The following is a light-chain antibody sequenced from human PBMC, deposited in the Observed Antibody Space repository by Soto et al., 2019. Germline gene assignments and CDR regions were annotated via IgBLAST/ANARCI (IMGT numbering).Light chain of an antibody. CDR2: DAS. CDR3: HQNGIPPT. J-gene: IGKJ1*01. CDR1: QSVTSRY. Sequence: EIVLTQSPGTLSLSPGERATLSCRSSQSVTSRYLGWYQKRPGPATMLLIYDASSRATGIPDMFSGSGSGTFITLTISRPEAEYFAVFCYHQNGIPPTFGQGTKVEIK. V-gene: IGKV3-20*01.